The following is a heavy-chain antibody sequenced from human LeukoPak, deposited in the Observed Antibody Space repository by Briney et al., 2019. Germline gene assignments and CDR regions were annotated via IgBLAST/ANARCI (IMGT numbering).Heavy chain of an antibody. Sequence: PSETQSLTCTVSGGAISSYYWSWIRQPPGTGLEWIGYIHYTGSTNYNPSLKSRVTISVDTSKNQFSLKLSSVTAADTAVYYCARVRDRSGYFYDFDYWGQGTLVTVSS. CDR1: GGAISSYY. V-gene: IGHV4-59*01. J-gene: IGHJ4*02. CDR2: IHYTGST. D-gene: IGHD3-22*01. CDR3: ARVRDRSGYFYDFDY.